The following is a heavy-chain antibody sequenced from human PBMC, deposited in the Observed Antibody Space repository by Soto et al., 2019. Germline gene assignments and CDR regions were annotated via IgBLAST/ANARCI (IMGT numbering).Heavy chain of an antibody. J-gene: IGHJ4*02. CDR3: ARGRITGTATIGY. Sequence: QVQLQQWGAGLLKPSETLSLTCAVYGGSFSNYYWSWIRQPPGKGLEWIGEINHSGSTNYNPSLKSRITISVDTSKNQFSLKLRSVTAADTAVYYCARGRITGTATIGYWGQGTLVTVSS. V-gene: IGHV4-34*01. CDR1: GGSFSNYY. D-gene: IGHD1-7*01. CDR2: INHSGST.